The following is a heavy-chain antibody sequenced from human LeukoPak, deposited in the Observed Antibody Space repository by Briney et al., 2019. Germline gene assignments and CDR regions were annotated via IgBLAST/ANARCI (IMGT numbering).Heavy chain of an antibody. CDR3: ARRGTYGISDAFDI. J-gene: IGHJ3*02. V-gene: IGHV1-2*02. Sequence: ASVKVSCKASGYTFTGYYIHWVRQAPGQGLEWMGWINPNSGGTNFAQRLQGRVTMTRDTSMSTAYMELNRLRSDDTAVYYCARRGTYGISDAFDIWGQGTMVTVSS. D-gene: IGHD3-16*01. CDR2: INPNSGGT. CDR1: GYTFTGYY.